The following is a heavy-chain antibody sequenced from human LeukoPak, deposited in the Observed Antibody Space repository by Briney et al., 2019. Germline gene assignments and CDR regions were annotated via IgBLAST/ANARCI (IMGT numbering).Heavy chain of an antibody. V-gene: IGHV1-2*02. CDR3: AREGDEDLATSDGSGAFDI. CDR1: GYTFTAYY. Sequence: EASVKVSCKASGYTFTAYYIHWVRQAPGQGLEWMGWIHPNRGDTGYAQKFQGRVTMTRDTSISTAYLEMSGLGSDDSAVYYCAREGDEDLATSDGSGAFDIWGQGTTVIVSS. D-gene: IGHD5-24*01. CDR2: IHPNRGDT. J-gene: IGHJ3*02.